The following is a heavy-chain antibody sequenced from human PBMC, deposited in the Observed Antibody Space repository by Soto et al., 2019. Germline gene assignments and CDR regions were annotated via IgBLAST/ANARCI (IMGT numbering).Heavy chain of an antibody. Sequence: PGESLKISCKGSGYSFTSYWTGWVRQMPGKGLEWMGIIYPGDSDTRYSPSFQGQVTISADKSISTAYLQWSSLKASDTAMYYCARAYYDSSGYYRFYFDYWGQGTLVTVSS. CDR2: IYPGDSDT. V-gene: IGHV5-51*01. D-gene: IGHD3-22*01. J-gene: IGHJ4*02. CDR1: GYSFTSYW. CDR3: ARAYYDSSGYYRFYFDY.